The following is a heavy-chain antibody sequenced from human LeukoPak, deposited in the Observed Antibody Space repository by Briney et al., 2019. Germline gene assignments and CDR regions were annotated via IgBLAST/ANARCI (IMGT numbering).Heavy chain of an antibody. J-gene: IGHJ4*02. CDR2: IREDGSEK. CDR3: VRAARGGHNDF. D-gene: IGHD1-1*01. CDR1: GFTFNNYW. Sequence: PGGSLRLSCVASGFTFNNYWMSWVRQAPGKGLEWVANIREDGSEKKYVDSVKGRFSISRDNAKKSLFLQMNSLRVEDTAVYYCVRAARGGHNDFWGQGTQVTVSS. V-gene: IGHV3-7*01.